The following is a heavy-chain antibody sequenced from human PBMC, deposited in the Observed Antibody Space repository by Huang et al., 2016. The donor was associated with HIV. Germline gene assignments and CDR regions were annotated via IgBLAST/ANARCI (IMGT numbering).Heavy chain of an antibody. CDR1: GYAFTSYY. CDR2: ITPSDGST. Sequence: QVQLVQSGAEVKKPGASVKVSCKASGYAFTSYYMHWVRQAPGQGLEWMGIITPSDGSTSYAQKCQGRFTTTRDTSTNTVFMELSSLRSEDTAVYYCARDRDFYDSSGYWGFNYFDYWGQGTLVTVSS. CDR3: ARDRDFYDSSGYWGFNYFDY. D-gene: IGHD3-22*01. J-gene: IGHJ4*02. V-gene: IGHV1-46*01.